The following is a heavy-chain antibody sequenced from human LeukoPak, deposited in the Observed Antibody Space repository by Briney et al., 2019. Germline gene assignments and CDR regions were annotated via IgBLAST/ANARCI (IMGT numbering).Heavy chain of an antibody. CDR3: ARDAGGCSSTSCYQRYYYYYGMDV. D-gene: IGHD2-2*01. CDR2: IIPIFGTA. J-gene: IGHJ6*04. CDR1: GGSFSSYA. V-gene: IGHV1-69*06. Sequence: ASVKVSCKASGGSFSSYAISWVRQAPGQGLEWMGVIIPIFGTANYAQKFQGRVTITADKSTSTAYMELSSLRSEDTAVYYCARDAGGCSSTSCYQRYYYYYGMDVWGKGTTVTVSS.